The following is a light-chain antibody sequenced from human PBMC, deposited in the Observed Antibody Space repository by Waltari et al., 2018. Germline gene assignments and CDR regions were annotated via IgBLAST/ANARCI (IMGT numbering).Light chain of an antibody. V-gene: IGLV2-23*02. Sequence: QSALTQPASVSGTPGQSITISCSGTTSDVGRYDLVSWYQQHPAEAPKLLICEVFKRPPDTSSRFCGAKAGSTASLTISGLQPEDEADYYCCSYAGRGTYVFGSGTKVTVL. CDR1: TSDVGRYDL. J-gene: IGLJ1*01. CDR3: CSYAGRGTYV. CDR2: EVF.